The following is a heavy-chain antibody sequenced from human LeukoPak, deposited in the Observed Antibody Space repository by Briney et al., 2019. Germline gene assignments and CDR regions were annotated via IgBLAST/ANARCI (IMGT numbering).Heavy chain of an antibody. Sequence: GGSLRLSCAASGFTFSSYEMNWVRQAPGKGLEWVSYISSSGSTIYYADSVKGRFTISRDNAKNSLYLQMNSLRAEDTAVCYCARIVPAALWTAGYGMDVWGQGTTVTVSS. D-gene: IGHD2-2*01. V-gene: IGHV3-48*03. CDR3: ARIVPAALWTAGYGMDV. CDR1: GFTFSSYE. J-gene: IGHJ6*02. CDR2: ISSSGSTI.